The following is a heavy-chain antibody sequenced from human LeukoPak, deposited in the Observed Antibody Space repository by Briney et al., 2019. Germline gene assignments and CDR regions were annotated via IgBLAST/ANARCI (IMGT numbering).Heavy chain of an antibody. CDR2: IYPNGTT. V-gene: IGHV4-4*07. CDR1: SGSFDTWY. J-gene: IGHJ4*02. D-gene: IGHD7-27*01. CDR3: ASGRDNWGLQPKYFFDY. Sequence: SETLSLTCTVSSGSFDTWYWSWTRQPAGKGLEWIGRIYPNGTTNYNPSLKSRLTMSIDTSRSQFSLKLSSVTAADTSVYFCASGRDNWGLQPKYFFDYWGQGALVTVSS.